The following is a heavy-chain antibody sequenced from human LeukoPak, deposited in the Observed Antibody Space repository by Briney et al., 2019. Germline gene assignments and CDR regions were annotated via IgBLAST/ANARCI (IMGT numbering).Heavy chain of an antibody. CDR1: GFTFRNYW. Sequence: GGSLRLSCAASGFTFRNYWMSWVRQAPGKGLEWVANIRQDGSEKYYVDSVKGRFTISRDNAKNSLCLQMNSLRGEDTAVYYCARDYDENDYWGQGTLVTVSS. J-gene: IGHJ4*02. V-gene: IGHV3-7*01. CDR2: IRQDGSEK. D-gene: IGHD3-3*01. CDR3: ARDYDENDY.